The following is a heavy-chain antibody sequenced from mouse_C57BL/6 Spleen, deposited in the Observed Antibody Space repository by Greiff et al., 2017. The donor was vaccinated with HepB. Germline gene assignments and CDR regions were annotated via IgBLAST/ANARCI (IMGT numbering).Heavy chain of an antibody. Sequence: VQLQQPGAELVKPGASVKLSCKASGYTFTSYWMHWVKQRPGQGLEWIGMIHPNSGSTNYNEKFKSKATLTVDKSSSTAYMQLSSLTSEDSAVYYCARARVNYSDWYFDVWGTGTTVTVSS. CDR1: GYTFTSYW. CDR2: IHPNSGST. CDR3: ARARVNYSDWYFDV. J-gene: IGHJ1*03. D-gene: IGHD2-1*01. V-gene: IGHV1-64*01.